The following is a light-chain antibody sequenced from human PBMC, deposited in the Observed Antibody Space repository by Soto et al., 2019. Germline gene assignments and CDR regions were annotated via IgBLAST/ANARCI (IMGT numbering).Light chain of an antibody. CDR1: QSVSSSY. V-gene: IGKV3-20*01. J-gene: IGKJ2*01. CDR2: GAS. CDR3: QQYGSSSYT. Sequence: EIVLTQSPGSRSLSPGERATLSCRASQSVSSSYLAWYQQKPGQAPRLLIYGASRRATGIPDRFSGSGSGTDFTLTISRLEPEEFAVYYCQQYGSSSYTFGQGTKLEIK.